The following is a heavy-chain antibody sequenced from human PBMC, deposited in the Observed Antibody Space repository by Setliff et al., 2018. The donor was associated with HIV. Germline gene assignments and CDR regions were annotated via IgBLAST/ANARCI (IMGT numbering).Heavy chain of an antibody. CDR3: ARDYLHVFDI. Sequence: ASVKVSCKASGYTFTDNYIHWVRQAPGQGLEWMAWINSATGGTNYAQNFQGWVTVTRDASINTVYMELSSLKSDNTAVYYCARDYLHVFDIWGQGTMVTVSS. V-gene: IGHV1-2*04. CDR1: GYTFTDNY. J-gene: IGHJ3*02. CDR2: INSATGGT.